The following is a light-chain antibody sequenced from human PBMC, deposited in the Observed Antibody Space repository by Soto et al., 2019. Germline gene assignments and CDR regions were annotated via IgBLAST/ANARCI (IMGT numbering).Light chain of an antibody. CDR2: GAS. Sequence: IVLTQSPATLSVSPGERATLSCRASQSVSSNLAWYQQKPGQAPRLLIHGASTRAPGFPARFSGSGSGTDFTLTISSLQSEDFAVYYCQQYDNWPWTFGQGTKVDIK. J-gene: IGKJ1*01. CDR1: QSVSSN. V-gene: IGKV3-15*01. CDR3: QQYDNWPWT.